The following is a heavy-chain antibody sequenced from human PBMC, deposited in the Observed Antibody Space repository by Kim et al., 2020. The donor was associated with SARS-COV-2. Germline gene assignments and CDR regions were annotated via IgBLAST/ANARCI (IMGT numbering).Heavy chain of an antibody. CDR2: IYSGGST. Sequence: GGSLRLSCAASGFTVSSNYMSWVRQAPGKGLEWVSIIYSGGSTYYADSVKGRLTISSDNSNNTLYLQMNSLRAEDTAVYYCASGLEIVGANCFDPWGQGT. V-gene: IGHV3-66*01. CDR3: ASGLEIVGANCFDP. J-gene: IGHJ5*02. CDR1: GFTVSSNY. D-gene: IGHD1-26*01.